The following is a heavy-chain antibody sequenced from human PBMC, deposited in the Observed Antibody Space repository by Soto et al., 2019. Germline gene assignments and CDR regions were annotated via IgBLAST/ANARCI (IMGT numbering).Heavy chain of an antibody. CDR2: IYHSGMT. V-gene: IGHV4-31*03. J-gene: IGHJ3*02. CDR3: ATVRWGLHDAFDI. Sequence: QVQLQESGPGLVKPSQTLSLTCTVSGGSISTGGYYWSWIRQHPGRGLEWIGYIYHSGMTYSNPSLQSRVAISIDTSKNQFSLKLRSVTAADTAVYYCATVRWGLHDAFDIWGQGTMVSVSS. D-gene: IGHD2-21*02. CDR1: GGSISTGGYY.